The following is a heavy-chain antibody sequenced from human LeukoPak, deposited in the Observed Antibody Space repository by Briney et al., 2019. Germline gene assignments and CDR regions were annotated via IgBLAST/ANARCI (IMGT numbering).Heavy chain of an antibody. V-gene: IGHV3-33*01. Sequence: GGSLRLSCAASGFSFKNHGMHWVRQAPGKGLEWVAVIWYDGSNKYYADSVKGRFTISRDNSKNTLYLQMNSLRAEDTAVYYCAREGGYSGYDLDYWGQGTLVTVSS. D-gene: IGHD5-12*01. CDR3: AREGGYSGYDLDY. J-gene: IGHJ4*02. CDR2: IWYDGSNK. CDR1: GFSFKNHG.